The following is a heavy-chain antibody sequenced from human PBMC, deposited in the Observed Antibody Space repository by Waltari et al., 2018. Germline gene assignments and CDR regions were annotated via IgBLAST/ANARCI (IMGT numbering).Heavy chain of an antibody. J-gene: IGHJ6*03. Sequence: EVQLVESGGGLVKPGGSLRLSCAASGFTFSNAWMSWVRQAPGKGLEWVGRIKSKTDGGTTDYAAPVKGRVTITRNTSISTAYMELSSLRSEDTAVYYCARASPEVTIFGVAPYYMDVWGKGTTVTVSS. CDR2: IKSKTDGGTT. CDR3: ARASPEVTIFGVAPYYMDV. V-gene: IGHV3-15*01. CDR1: GFTFSNAW. D-gene: IGHD3-3*01.